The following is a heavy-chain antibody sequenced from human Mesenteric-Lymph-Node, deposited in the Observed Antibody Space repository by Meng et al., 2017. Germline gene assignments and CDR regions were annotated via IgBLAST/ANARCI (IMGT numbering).Heavy chain of an antibody. Sequence: GESLKISCAASGFNFSDYVMHWVRQAPGKGLEWVSAVGGIDGNTYYADSVRGRFTISRDNSKNTVYLQMNSLRAEDAALYYCAREMATIKRFAFDIWGQGTMVTVSS. CDR3: AREMATIKRFAFDI. CDR1: GFNFSDYV. CDR2: VGGIDGNT. J-gene: IGHJ3*02. D-gene: IGHD5-24*01. V-gene: IGHV3-23*01.